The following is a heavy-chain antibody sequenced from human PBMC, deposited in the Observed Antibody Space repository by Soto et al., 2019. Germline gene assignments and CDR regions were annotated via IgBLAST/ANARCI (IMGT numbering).Heavy chain of an antibody. D-gene: IGHD3-16*01. CDR2: INGYNGNT. CDR3: ARMGDVPYYYYGMDV. CDR1: GYTFSTYG. Sequence: QVQLVQSGAEVKKPGASVKVSCKASGYTFSTYGISWVRQAPGQGLEWMGWINGYNGNTNYAPKLQGRITMTTDTSTTTAYMELRSLRSDDTAVYYCARMGDVPYYYYGMDVWGQGTTATVSS. V-gene: IGHV1-18*01. J-gene: IGHJ6*02.